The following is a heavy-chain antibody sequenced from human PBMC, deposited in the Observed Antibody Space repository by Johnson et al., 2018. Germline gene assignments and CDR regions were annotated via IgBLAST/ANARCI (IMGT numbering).Heavy chain of an antibody. D-gene: IGHD2-2*01. Sequence: QVQLVQSGGGLVQPGGSLRLSCAASGFTFSSYWMNWVRQAPGKGLEWVAIISYDGCSKYSADSVTCRFTISSDNAKNTLYLQMNSLRAEDTGVYYCARAFDGRVVRGPYYFDYWGQGTLVTVSS. CDR3: ARAFDGRVVRGPYYFDY. CDR2: ISYDGCSK. V-gene: IGHV3-30*03. J-gene: IGHJ4*02. CDR1: GFTFSSYW.